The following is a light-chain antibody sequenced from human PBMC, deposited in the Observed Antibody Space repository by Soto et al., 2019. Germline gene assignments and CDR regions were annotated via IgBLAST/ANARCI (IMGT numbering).Light chain of an antibody. CDR1: SSDVGSYNL. V-gene: IGLV2-14*02. J-gene: IGLJ1*01. CDR3: SSYTNFNTRVCV. Sequence: QSALTQPASVSGSPGQSFTISCTGTSSDVGSYNLVSWYQQHPGKAPKHMIYEGSKRPSGVSNRFSGSKSGNTASLTISVHQAEDEADYFCSSYTNFNTRVCVFGTGTKVTVL. CDR2: EGS.